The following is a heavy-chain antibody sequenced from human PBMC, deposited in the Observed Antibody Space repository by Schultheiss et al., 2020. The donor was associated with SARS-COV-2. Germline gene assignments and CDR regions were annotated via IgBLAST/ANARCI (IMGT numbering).Heavy chain of an antibody. CDR2: IKQDGSVE. Sequence: GGSLRLSCAASGLTVSSNYINWVRQAPGKGLQWVANIKQDGSVEHYVDSVRGRFIISRDNAKNSLDLQMNSLRVDDTAVYYCVKEGEEMGTSWGQGTLVTVSS. J-gene: IGHJ4*02. V-gene: IGHV3-7*03. D-gene: IGHD1-1*01. CDR1: GLTVSSNY. CDR3: VKEGEEMGTS.